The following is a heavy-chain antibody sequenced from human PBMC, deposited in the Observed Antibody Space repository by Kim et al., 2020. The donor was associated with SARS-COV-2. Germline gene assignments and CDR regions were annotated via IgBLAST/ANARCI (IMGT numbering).Heavy chain of an antibody. J-gene: IGHJ4*01. V-gene: IGHV3-49*03. Sequence: GGSLRLSCSASGFMFNDYAINWFRQAPGKGLEWVGFIRSKAYGGTPDYAASVRGRFSISRDDSKAIAYLQMNSLKIEDTAVYYCSRHGPETTGWLYYDY. CDR3: SRHGPETTGWLYYDY. D-gene: IGHD6-19*01. CDR2: IRSKAYGGTP. CDR1: GFMFNDYA.